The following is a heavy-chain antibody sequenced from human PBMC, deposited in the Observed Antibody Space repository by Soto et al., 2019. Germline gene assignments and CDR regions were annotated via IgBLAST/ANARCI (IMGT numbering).Heavy chain of an antibody. Sequence: GSRRLACAASGFTCSSYAMSWVRQAPGKGQEGVSASSGSGGSTYYADSVKGLFTISRDNSKDSLYLQMNSLRAEDSAVYYCANTRSRWYYFDYWGQGTLVTVSS. CDR3: ANTRSRWYYFDY. V-gene: IGHV3-23*01. CDR2: SSGSGGST. CDR1: GFTCSSYA. J-gene: IGHJ4*02. D-gene: IGHD6-13*01.